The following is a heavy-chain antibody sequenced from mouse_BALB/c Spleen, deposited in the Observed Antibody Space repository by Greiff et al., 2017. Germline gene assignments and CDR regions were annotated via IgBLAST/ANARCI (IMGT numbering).Heavy chain of an antibody. D-gene: IGHD1-1*01. CDR2: IHYSGST. CDR3: ARPFGSSFLYAMDY. V-gene: IGHV3-1*02. CDR1: GYSITSGYS. J-gene: IGHJ4*01. Sequence: EVKVVESGPDLVKPSQSLSLTCTVTGYSITSGYSWPWIRQFPGNKLEWMGYIHYSGSTNYNPSLKSRISITRDTSKNQFFLQLNSVTTEDTATYYCARPFGSSFLYAMDYWVKEPQSPSPQ.